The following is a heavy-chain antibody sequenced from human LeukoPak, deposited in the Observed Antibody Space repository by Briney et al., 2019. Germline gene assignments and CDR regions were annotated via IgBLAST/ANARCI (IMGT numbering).Heavy chain of an antibody. J-gene: IGHJ4*02. Sequence: RGSLRLSCAASGFTFSSYWMSWVRQVPGKGLEWVANIKQDGSEFYYVDSVKGRFTISRDNAKNSLYLQMNSLRADDTAVYYCARDKVSGPTLLDYWGQGTLVTVSS. D-gene: IGHD5/OR15-5a*01. CDR1: GFTFSSYW. CDR2: IKQDGSEF. CDR3: ARDKVSGPTLLDY. V-gene: IGHV3-7*01.